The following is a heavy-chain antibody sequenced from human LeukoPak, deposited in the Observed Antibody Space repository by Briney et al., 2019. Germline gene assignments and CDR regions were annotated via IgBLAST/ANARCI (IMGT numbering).Heavy chain of an antibody. V-gene: IGHV4-39*01. CDR3: ARQRGYCSGGSCYGMFDY. J-gene: IGHJ4*02. Sequence: SETLSLTCTVSGGSISSSNYYWGWIRQPPGKGLEWIGSIYYSGSIYYNPSLKSRVTISVDTSKNQFSLKLTSVTAADTAVYYCARQRGYCSGGSCYGMFDYWGQGTLVTASS. D-gene: IGHD2-15*01. CDR1: GGSISSSNYY. CDR2: IYYSGSI.